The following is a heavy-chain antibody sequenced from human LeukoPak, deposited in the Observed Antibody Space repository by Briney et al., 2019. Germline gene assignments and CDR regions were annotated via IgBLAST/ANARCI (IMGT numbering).Heavy chain of an antibody. V-gene: IGHV3-23*01. D-gene: IGHD3-3*02. Sequence: GGSLRLSCAASGFTFSSCVMSWVRQAPGKGLEWVSTIIGSGRNTYYADSVKGRFTISRDNSKNTLYLQMNSLRAEDTAVYYCAKRHSPGLYYFDYWGQGTLVTVSS. J-gene: IGHJ4*02. CDR3: AKRHSPGLYYFDY. CDR1: GFTFSSCV. CDR2: IIGSGRNT.